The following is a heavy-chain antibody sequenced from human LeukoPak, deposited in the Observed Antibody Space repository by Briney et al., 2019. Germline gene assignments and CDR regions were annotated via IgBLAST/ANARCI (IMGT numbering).Heavy chain of an antibody. CDR2: INPNSGGT. J-gene: IGHJ4*02. D-gene: IGHD2-21*02. Sequence: ASVKVSCKASGYTFTGYYMHWVRQAPGQGLEWMGRINPNSGGTNYAQKFQGRVTMTRDTSISTAYMELSRLRSDDTAVYYCARLAVTQRDFDCWGQGTLVTVSS. V-gene: IGHV1-2*06. CDR3: ARLAVTQRDFDC. CDR1: GYTFTGYY.